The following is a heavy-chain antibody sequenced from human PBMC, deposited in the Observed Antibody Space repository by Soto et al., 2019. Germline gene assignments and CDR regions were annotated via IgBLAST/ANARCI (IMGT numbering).Heavy chain of an antibody. Sequence: TLSLTCTVSGGSISSGDYYWSWIRQPPGKGLEWIGYIYYSGSTYYNPSLKSRVTISVDTSKNQFSLKLSSVTAADTAVYYCARDWARIAVAGYYYYYGMDVWGQGTTVTVSS. D-gene: IGHD6-19*01. CDR1: GGSISSGDYY. CDR3: ARDWARIAVAGYYYYYGMDV. V-gene: IGHV4-30-4*01. J-gene: IGHJ6*02. CDR2: IYYSGST.